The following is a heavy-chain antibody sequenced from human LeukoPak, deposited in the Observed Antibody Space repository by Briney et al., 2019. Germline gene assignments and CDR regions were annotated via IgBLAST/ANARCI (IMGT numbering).Heavy chain of an antibody. CDR2: ISDSGGST. CDR3: AKDSASSGYSYGYSYYYGMDV. CDR1: GFTFSTYV. V-gene: IGHV3-23*01. D-gene: IGHD5-18*01. J-gene: IGHJ6*02. Sequence: GGSLRLSCAASGFTFSTYVMNWVRQAPGKGLEWVSTISDSGGSTYYADSVKGRFTVSRDNSKNTLYLQMNSLRAEDTAVYYCAKDSASSGYSYGYSYYYGMDVWGQGITVTVSS.